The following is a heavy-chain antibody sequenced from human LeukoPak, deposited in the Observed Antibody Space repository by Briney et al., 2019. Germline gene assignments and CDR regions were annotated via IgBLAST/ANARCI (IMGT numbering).Heavy chain of an antibody. CDR1: GLTFSSYA. D-gene: IGHD1-26*01. CDR2: ISYDGSNK. J-gene: IGHJ5*02. CDR3: ARDSLIGSLINWFDP. Sequence: GRSLRLSCAASGLTFSSYAMHWVRQAPGKGLEWVAVISYDGSNKYYADSVKGRFTISRDNSKNTLYLQTNSLRAEDTAVYYCARDSLIGSLINWFDPWGQGTLVTVSS. V-gene: IGHV3-30-3*01.